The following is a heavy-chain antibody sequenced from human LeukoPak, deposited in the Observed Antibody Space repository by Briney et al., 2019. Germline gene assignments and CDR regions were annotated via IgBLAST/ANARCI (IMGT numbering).Heavy chain of an antibody. V-gene: IGHV3-48*03. CDR3: ARGSYSSGYYFDY. CDR1: GFTFSSYE. Sequence: GGSLRLSCAASGFTFSSYEMNWVRQAPGKGLEWLSYISSSGTTIYYADSVKGRFTISRDNAKNSLYLQMNSQRAEDTAVYYCARGSYSSGYYFDYWGQGTLATVSS. CDR2: ISSSGTTI. J-gene: IGHJ4*02. D-gene: IGHD6-19*01.